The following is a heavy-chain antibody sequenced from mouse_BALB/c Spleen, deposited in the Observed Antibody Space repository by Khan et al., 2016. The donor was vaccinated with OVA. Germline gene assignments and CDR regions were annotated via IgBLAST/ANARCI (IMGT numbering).Heavy chain of an antibody. CDR1: GYSITSGYG. D-gene: IGHD1-2*01. CDR2: ISYSGST. J-gene: IGHJ2*01. CDR3: ARAASIKY. V-gene: IGHV3-2*02. Sequence: EVQLVESGPGLVKPSQSLSLTCTVTGYSITSGYGWNWIRQFPGNQLEWMGYISYSGSTNYNPSLSSRISITRDTSKNQFFLQLNSVATEDTATYYCARAASIKYWGQGTTLTVSS.